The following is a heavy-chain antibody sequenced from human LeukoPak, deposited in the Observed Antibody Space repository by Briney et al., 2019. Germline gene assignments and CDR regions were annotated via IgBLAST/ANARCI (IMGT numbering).Heavy chain of an antibody. D-gene: IGHD3-22*01. Sequence: PGGSLRLSCAASGFTFDDYGMSWVRQAPGKGLEWVSGINWNGGSTGYADSVKGRFTISRDNAKNSLYLQMNSLRAEDTAVYYCARQRLNYYDSSGPFDYWGQGILVTVSS. CDR1: GFTFDDYG. J-gene: IGHJ4*02. V-gene: IGHV3-20*04. CDR2: INWNGGST. CDR3: ARQRLNYYDSSGPFDY.